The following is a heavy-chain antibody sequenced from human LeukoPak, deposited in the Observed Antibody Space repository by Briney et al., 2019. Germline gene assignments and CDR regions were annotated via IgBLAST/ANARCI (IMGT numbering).Heavy chain of an antibody. CDR1: GYTFTGYY. CDR2: INPNSGGT. D-gene: IGHD3-22*01. V-gene: IGHV1-2*02. CDR3: ARGGYVPGSYYDSRHTRPFDP. J-gene: IGHJ5*02. Sequence: ASVKVSCKASGYTFTGYYVHWVRQAPGQGLEWMGWINPNSGGTNYAQKFQGRVTMTRDTSISTAYMELSRLRSDDTAVYYCARGGYVPGSYYDSRHTRPFDPWGQGTLVTVSS.